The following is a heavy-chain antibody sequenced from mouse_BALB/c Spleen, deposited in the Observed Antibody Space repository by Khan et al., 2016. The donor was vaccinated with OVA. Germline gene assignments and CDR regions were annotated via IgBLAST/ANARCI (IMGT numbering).Heavy chain of an antibody. Sequence: EVELVESGGDLVKPGGSLKLSCAASGFTFSSYGMSWVRQIPDKRLEWVATISSGGSYTYYPDSLKGRFTISRDNAKNTLYLQMSSLKSEDRAMYDCARQPGYYEGSAMDYWGQGTSVTVSS. V-gene: IGHV5-6*01. J-gene: IGHJ4*01. CDR3: ARQPGYYEGSAMDY. D-gene: IGHD2-3*01. CDR1: GFTFSSYG. CDR2: ISSGGSYT.